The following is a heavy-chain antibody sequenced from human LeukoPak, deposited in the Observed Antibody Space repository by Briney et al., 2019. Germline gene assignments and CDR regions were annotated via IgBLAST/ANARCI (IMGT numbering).Heavy chain of an antibody. J-gene: IGHJ4*02. Sequence: GSLRLSCAASGFTFSSYVMTWVRQAPDIGLEWVSTISAGGVTAYYADSVKGRFTISRDDSKATLYLEMNSLKTEDTAVYYCTTDPPPPASVPPADDYWGQGTLVTVSP. V-gene: IGHV3-23*01. CDR1: GFTFSSYV. D-gene: IGHD2-2*01. CDR3: TTDPPPPASVPPADDY. CDR2: ISAGGVTA.